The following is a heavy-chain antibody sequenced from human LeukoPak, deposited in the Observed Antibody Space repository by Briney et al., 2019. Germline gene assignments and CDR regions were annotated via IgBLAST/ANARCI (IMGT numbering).Heavy chain of an antibody. J-gene: IGHJ5*02. V-gene: IGHV4-34*01. Sequence: SETLSLTCAVYGGSFSGYYWSWIRRPPGKGLEWIGEINHSGSTNYNPSLKSRVTISVDTSKNQFSLKLSSVTAADTAVYYCARDPVRVTYYYGSGSYYHNWFDPWGQGTLVTVSS. CDR2: INHSGST. CDR1: GGSFSGYY. CDR3: ARDPVRVTYYYGSGSYYHNWFDP. D-gene: IGHD3-10*01.